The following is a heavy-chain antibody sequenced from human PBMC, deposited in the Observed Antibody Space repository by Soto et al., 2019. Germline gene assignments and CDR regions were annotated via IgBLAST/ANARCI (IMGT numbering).Heavy chain of an antibody. Sequence: EVQLLESGGGLVQPGGSLRLSCAASGFTFSSNAMSWVRQAPGKGLEWVSAISGSGGSTYYVDSVKGRFTISRDNSKNTLYLQMNSLRADDTAVYYCAKSLRGVIIDFDYWGQGTLVTVSS. CDR1: GFTFSSNA. J-gene: IGHJ4*02. D-gene: IGHD3-10*01. CDR2: ISGSGGST. V-gene: IGHV3-23*01. CDR3: AKSLRGVIIDFDY.